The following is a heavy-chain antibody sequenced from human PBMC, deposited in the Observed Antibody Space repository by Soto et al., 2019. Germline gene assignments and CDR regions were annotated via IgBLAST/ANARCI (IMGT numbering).Heavy chain of an antibody. J-gene: IGHJ6*02. V-gene: IGHV1-69*13. CDR3: ARVVGRYSGYDFLLNHYYGMDV. D-gene: IGHD5-12*01. CDR1: GGTFSSYA. Sequence: SVKVSCKASGGTFSSYAISWVRQAPGQGLEWMGGIIPIFGTANYAQKFQGRVTITADESTSTAYMELSSLRSEDTAVYYCARVVGRYSGYDFLLNHYYGMDVWGQGTTVTVSS. CDR2: IIPIFGTA.